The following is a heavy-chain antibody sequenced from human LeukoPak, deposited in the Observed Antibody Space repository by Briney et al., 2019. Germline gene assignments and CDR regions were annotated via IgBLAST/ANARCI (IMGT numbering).Heavy chain of an antibody. J-gene: IGHJ6*02. V-gene: IGHV3-48*03. CDR2: ISSSGYII. D-gene: IGHD2-2*01. CDR3: AKDRCSSTSCLQLDV. Sequence: PGGSLRLSCAASGFTFSSYAMSWGRQAPGKGLEWVSYISSSGYIIYYADSVKGRFTTSRDNAKNSLYLQMNSLRAEDTAVYYCAKDRCSSTSCLQLDVWGQGTAVTVSS. CDR1: GFTFSSYA.